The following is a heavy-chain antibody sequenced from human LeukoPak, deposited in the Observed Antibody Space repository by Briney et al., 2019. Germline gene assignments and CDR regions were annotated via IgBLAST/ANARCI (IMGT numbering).Heavy chain of an antibody. CDR3: ARGRGYDSGTYNYAFSDY. D-gene: IGHD3-22*01. J-gene: IGHJ4*02. CDR1: GFTFTDYY. CDR2: ISPRGTYT. V-gene: IGHV3-11*06. Sequence: GGSLRLSCAASGFTFTDYYMAWMRQAPGKGPEWVSFISPRGTYTNYADSVKGRFTISRDNAENSVFLQMNSLRAEDTAVYYCARGRGYDSGTYNYAFSDYWGQGTLVTVSS.